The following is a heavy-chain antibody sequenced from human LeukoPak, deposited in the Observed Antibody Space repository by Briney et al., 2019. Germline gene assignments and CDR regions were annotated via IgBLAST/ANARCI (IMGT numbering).Heavy chain of an antibody. Sequence: PSQTLSLTCTVAGGSISSGGYYWSWIRQPPGKGLEWIGYIYHSGSTYYNPSLKSRVTISVDRSKNQFSLKLSSVTAADTAVYYCARVQVSIAAFDAFDIWGQGTMVTVSS. CDR3: ARVQVSIAAFDAFDI. D-gene: IGHD6-6*01. J-gene: IGHJ3*02. CDR1: GGSISSGGYY. CDR2: IYHSGST. V-gene: IGHV4-30-2*01.